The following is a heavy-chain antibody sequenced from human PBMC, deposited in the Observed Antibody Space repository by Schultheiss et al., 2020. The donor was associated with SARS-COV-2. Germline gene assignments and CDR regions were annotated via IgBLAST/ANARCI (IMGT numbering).Heavy chain of an antibody. D-gene: IGHD1-7*01. Sequence: SQTLSLTFTVSGGSVSSGSYYWSWIRQPPGKGLEWIGYIYYSGSTNYNPSLKSRVTISVDTSKNQFSLKLSSVTAADTAVYYCARRLNWNYAYFDYWGQGTLVTVTS. CDR1: GGSVSSGSYY. CDR2: IYYSGST. CDR3: ARRLNWNYAYFDY. J-gene: IGHJ4*02. V-gene: IGHV4-61*01.